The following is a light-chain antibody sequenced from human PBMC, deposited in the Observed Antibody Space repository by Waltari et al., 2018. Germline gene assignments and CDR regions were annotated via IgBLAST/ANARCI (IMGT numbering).Light chain of an antibody. J-gene: IGKJ1*01. CDR1: QRINRY. CDR3: QQSYGTPPT. Sequence: DIQITQSPSSLSASVGDRVTITCRAIQRINRYLHWCRQKPGKAPKLLIYAASSLQSGVPSGFSVSGSGTDVTLTISSLQPEDFATYYCQQSYGTPPTFGQGTRVELK. CDR2: AAS. V-gene: IGKV1-39*01.